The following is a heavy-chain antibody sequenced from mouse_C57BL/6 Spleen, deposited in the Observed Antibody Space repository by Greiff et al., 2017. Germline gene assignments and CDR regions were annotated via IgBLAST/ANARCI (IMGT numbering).Heavy chain of an antibody. CDR3: ARNGGFYGNSYFDV. Sequence: VQLQESGPGLVQPSQSLSITCTVSGFSLTSYGVHWVRQSPGKGLEWLGVIWSGGSTDYNAAFISRLSISKDNSKSQVFFKMNSLQADDTAIYYCARNGGFYGNSYFDVWGTGTTVTVSS. V-gene: IGHV2-2*01. CDR2: IWSGGST. J-gene: IGHJ1*03. CDR1: GFSLTSYG. D-gene: IGHD2-1*01.